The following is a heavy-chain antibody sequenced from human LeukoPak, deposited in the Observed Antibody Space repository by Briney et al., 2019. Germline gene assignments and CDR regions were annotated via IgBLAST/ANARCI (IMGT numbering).Heavy chain of an antibody. Sequence: SETLSLTCTVSGGSISSYYWSWIRQPPGKGLEGLGYIYYSGSTNYNPSLKSRVTISVDTSKNQFSLKLSSVTAADTAVYYCARYLGYCSSTSCPNWFDPWGQGTLVTVSS. CDR1: GGSISSYY. V-gene: IGHV4-59*01. CDR3: ARYLGYCSSTSCPNWFDP. J-gene: IGHJ5*02. CDR2: IYYSGST. D-gene: IGHD2-2*01.